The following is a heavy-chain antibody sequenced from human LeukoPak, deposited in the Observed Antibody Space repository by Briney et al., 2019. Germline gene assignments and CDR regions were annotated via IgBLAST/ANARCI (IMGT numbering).Heavy chain of an antibody. CDR2: ISGSGGST. CDR1: GFTFSSYA. J-gene: IGHJ4*02. D-gene: IGHD1-26*01. CDR3: AKGGKWDVAPFDY. V-gene: IGHV3-23*01. Sequence: GGSLRLSCAASGFTFSSYAMSWVRQAPGKGLEWVSAISGSGGSTYYADSVKGRFTISRDNSKNTLYLQVNSLRAEDTAVYYCAKGGKWDVAPFDYWGQGTLVTVSS.